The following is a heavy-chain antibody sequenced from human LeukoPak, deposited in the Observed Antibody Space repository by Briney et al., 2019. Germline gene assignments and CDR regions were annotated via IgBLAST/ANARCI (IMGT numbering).Heavy chain of an antibody. J-gene: IGHJ5*02. D-gene: IGHD6-6*01. CDR1: GGSISSSSYY. CDR3: ARLPSIAGNWFDP. V-gene: IGHV4-39*07. Sequence: SETLSLTCTVSGGSISSSSYYWGWIRQPPGKGLEWIGSIYYSGSTYYNPSLKSRVTISVDTSKNQFSLKLSSVTAADTAVYYCARLPSIAGNWFDPWGQGTLVTVSS. CDR2: IYYSGST.